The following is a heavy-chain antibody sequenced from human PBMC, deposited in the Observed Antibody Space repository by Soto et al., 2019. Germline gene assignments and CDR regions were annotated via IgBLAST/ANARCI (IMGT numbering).Heavy chain of an antibody. D-gene: IGHD2-15*01. CDR3: ARGADVVVVAATRLGGGDI. CDR1: GYTFTGYY. Sequence: SVKVSCKASGYTFTGYYMHWVRQAPGQGLEWMGWINPNSGGTNYAQKCQGWVTMTRDTSISTAYMELSRLRSDDTAVYYCARGADVVVVAATRLGGGDIWGQGTMVTV. J-gene: IGHJ3*02. V-gene: IGHV1-2*04. CDR2: INPNSGGT.